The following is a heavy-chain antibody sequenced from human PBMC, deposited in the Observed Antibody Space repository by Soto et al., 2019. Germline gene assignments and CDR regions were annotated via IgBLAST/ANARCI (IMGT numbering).Heavy chain of an antibody. CDR3: ASVQKITIFGRTWFDP. CDR2: IYYSGST. J-gene: IGHJ5*02. Sequence: QVQLQESGPGLVKPSQTLSLTCTVSGGSISSGGYYWSWIRQHPGKGLEWIGYIYYSGSTYYNPSLKSRVTISGDTSKNQFSLKLSSVTAADTAVYYCASVQKITIFGRTWFDPWGQGTLVTVSS. D-gene: IGHD3-3*01. CDR1: GGSISSGGYY. V-gene: IGHV4-31*03.